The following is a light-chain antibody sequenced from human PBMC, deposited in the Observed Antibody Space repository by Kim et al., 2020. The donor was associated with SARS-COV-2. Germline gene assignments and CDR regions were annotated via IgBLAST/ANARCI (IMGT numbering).Light chain of an antibody. CDR1: SPNRADNY. CDR2: GNN. Sequence: IIRSCWSSSPNRADNYVNWYQQLPKTAPKLLIYGNNERPSGIPDRFSGSKSGTSASLGITGLQTEDEADYYCRTWDSSLSAGVFGGGTQLTVL. V-gene: IGLV1-51*01. J-gene: IGLJ3*02. CDR3: RTWDSSLSAGV.